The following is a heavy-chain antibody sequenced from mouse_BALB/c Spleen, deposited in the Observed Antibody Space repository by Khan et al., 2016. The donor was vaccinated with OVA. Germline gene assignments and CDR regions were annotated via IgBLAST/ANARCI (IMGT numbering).Heavy chain of an antibody. V-gene: IGHV3-2*02. CDR2: INYSGAT. Sequence: EVQLLESGPGLVKPSQSLSLTCTVTGYSITSDYAWNWIRQFPGNKLEWMGYINYSGATSYLPSLKSRISITRDTSKNQFFLQLNSVTTEDSATYYCARWFTYWGQGTLVTVS. CDR3: ARWFTY. CDR1: GYSITSDYA. J-gene: IGHJ3*01.